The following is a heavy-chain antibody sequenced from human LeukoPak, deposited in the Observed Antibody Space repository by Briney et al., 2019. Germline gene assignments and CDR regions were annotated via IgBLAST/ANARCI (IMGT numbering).Heavy chain of an antibody. J-gene: IGHJ3*02. CDR3: ARVLTVRLGGYDAFDI. Sequence: PGGSLRLSCVASGLTFSTYDMHWVRQVTGKGLEWVSAIDTAGDTFYPGSVKGRFTISRENAKNSLYLQMNSLRAGDTAVYYCARVLTVRLGGYDAFDIWGQGTMVTVSS. CDR1: GLTFSTYD. V-gene: IGHV3-13*01. CDR2: IDTAGDT. D-gene: IGHD6-25*01.